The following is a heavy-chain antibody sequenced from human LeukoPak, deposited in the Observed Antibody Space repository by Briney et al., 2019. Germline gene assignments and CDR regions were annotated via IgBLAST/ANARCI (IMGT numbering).Heavy chain of an antibody. Sequence: PSGTLSLTCAVSGGSISSSHWWSWVRQPPGKGLEWIGEIHQTGSNNYNPSLRSRGSISLDKAKNQFTLNLNSVTAADTAVYYCASSDYYRLDLWGQGILVTVSS. CDR1: GGSISSSHW. CDR3: ASSDYYRLDL. D-gene: IGHD6-25*01. J-gene: IGHJ5*02. CDR2: IHQTGSN. V-gene: IGHV4-4*02.